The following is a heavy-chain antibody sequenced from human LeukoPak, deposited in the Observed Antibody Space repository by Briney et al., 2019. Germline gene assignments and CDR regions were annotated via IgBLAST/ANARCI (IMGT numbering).Heavy chain of an antibody. CDR2: IYYSGST. Sequence: KSSETLSLTCTVSGGSISSSSYYWGWIRQPPGKGLEWIGSIYYSGSTYYNPSLQSRVTISIETSKNQISLRLKSVTAADTAMYYCAKSGGYGLIDYWGQGTLVTVSS. D-gene: IGHD1-26*01. CDR3: AKSGGYGLIDY. V-gene: IGHV4-39*01. CDR1: GGSISSSSYY. J-gene: IGHJ4*02.